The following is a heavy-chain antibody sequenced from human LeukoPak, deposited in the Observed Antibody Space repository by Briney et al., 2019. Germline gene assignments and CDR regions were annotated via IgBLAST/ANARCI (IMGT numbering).Heavy chain of an antibody. V-gene: IGHV3-30*03. Sequence: GKSLRLSCAASGFPLSNYGMHWVRQAPGKGLEWVAVISYDGSSKYYADSVKGRFTISRDNSKSTLYLLMHSLRGEDTAVYYCARRTTSVTNDYWGQGTLVTVSS. J-gene: IGHJ4*02. CDR2: ISYDGSSK. D-gene: IGHD4-17*01. CDR3: ARRTTSVTNDY. CDR1: GFPLSNYG.